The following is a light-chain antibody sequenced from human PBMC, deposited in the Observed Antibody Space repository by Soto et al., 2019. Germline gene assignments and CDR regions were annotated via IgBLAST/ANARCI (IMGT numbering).Light chain of an antibody. CDR2: DVS. J-gene: IGLJ2*01. V-gene: IGLV2-11*01. CDR3: CSYAGSFVV. Sequence: QSALTQPRSVSGSPGQSVTISCTGTSSDVGGYNDVSWYQQHPGKAPKPMIFDVSKRPSGVPDRFSGSQSGNTASLTISGVQAEEEACYYCCSYAGSFVVFGGGTKLTVL. CDR1: SSDVGGYND.